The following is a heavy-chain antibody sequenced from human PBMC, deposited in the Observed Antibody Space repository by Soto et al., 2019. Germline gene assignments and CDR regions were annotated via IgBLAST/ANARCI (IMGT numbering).Heavy chain of an antibody. Sequence: QVRLEQSGAEVKKPGSSVKVSCKASGGTFRSFAFSWVRQAPLYGLEWVGVITPLFGTTNYAEQLQGRLTITADESTSTVYMDLSSLTSQDSAVYFCVKDNRHAYAFWGQGTLVTVSS. CDR1: GGTFRSFA. D-gene: IGHD2-2*01. V-gene: IGHV1-69*01. J-gene: IGHJ1*01. CDR3: VKDNRHAYAF. CDR2: ITPLFGTT.